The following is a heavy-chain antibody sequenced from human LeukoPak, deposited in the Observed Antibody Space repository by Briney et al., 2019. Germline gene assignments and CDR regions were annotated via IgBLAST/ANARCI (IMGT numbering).Heavy chain of an antibody. CDR2: ISSSSSYI. D-gene: IGHD3-10*01. V-gene: IGHV3-21*04. J-gene: IGHJ3*02. CDR1: GFTFSSYS. CDR3: RVTVHDAFDI. Sequence: GGSLRLSCAASGFTFSSYSMNWVRQAPGKGLEWVSSISSSSSYIYYADSVKGRFTISRDNAKNSLYLQMNSLRAEDMALYYCRVTVHDAFDIWGQGTMVTVSS.